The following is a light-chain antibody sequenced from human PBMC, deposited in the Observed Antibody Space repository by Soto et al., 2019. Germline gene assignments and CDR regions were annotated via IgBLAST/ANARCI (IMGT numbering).Light chain of an antibody. CDR1: QGISSY. CDR2: AAS. CDR3: EQYYSYPQT. V-gene: IGKV1-8*01. J-gene: IGKJ2*01. Sequence: AIRMTQSPSSLSASTGDRVTITCRASQGISSYLAWYQQKPGKSPKLLIYAASTLKSGVQSRFSGSGSGTDVSLTISCLQSEDFATYYCEQYYSYPQTFGQVTKLEIK.